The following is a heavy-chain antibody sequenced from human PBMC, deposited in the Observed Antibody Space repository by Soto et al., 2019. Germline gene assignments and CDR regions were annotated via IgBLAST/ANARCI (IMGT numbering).Heavy chain of an antibody. Sequence: QVQLVESGGGLVKPGGSLRLSCAASGFTFSDYYMSWIRQAPGKGLEWLSYISSSSSYINYADSVKGRFTISRDNAKNSLYLQMSRLRAEDTAVYYCAREGPGSSSGYVDPWGQGTLVTVSS. CDR3: AREGPGSSSGYVDP. CDR2: ISSSSSYI. D-gene: IGHD6-13*01. J-gene: IGHJ5*02. CDR1: GFTFSDYY. V-gene: IGHV3-11*05.